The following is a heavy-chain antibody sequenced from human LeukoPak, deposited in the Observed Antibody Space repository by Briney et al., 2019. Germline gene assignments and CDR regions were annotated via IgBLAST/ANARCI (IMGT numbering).Heavy chain of an antibody. Sequence: GGSLRLSCAASGFTFSSYAMHWVRQAPGKGLEWVAVISYDGSNKYYADSVKGRFTISRDNSKNTLYLQMNSLRAEDTAVYYCARDTYDSSGYYSPMGAFDIWGQGTMVTVSS. D-gene: IGHD3-22*01. CDR3: ARDTYDSSGYYSPMGAFDI. CDR2: ISYDGSNK. V-gene: IGHV3-30-3*01. CDR1: GFTFSSYA. J-gene: IGHJ3*02.